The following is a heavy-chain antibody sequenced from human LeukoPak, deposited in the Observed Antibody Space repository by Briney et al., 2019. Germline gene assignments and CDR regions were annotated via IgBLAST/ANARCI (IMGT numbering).Heavy chain of an antibody. CDR3: SYRVNEGGRGS. D-gene: IGHD2-15*01. Sequence: PSQTLSLTCTVSGGSISGGEYHWSWIRQPPGKGLEWIGYIYNSATYCNPSLKSRVSISGDTSNNHFSLKVNSVTAADTAVYCASYRVNEGGRGSWGQGTLVTVSS. V-gene: IGHV4-30-4*01. CDR2: IYNSAT. CDR1: GGSISGGEYH. J-gene: IGHJ5*02.